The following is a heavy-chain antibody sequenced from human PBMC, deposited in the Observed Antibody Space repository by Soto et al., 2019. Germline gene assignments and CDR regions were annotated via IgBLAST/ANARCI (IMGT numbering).Heavy chain of an antibody. D-gene: IGHD3-22*01. CDR2: IFYIGST. CDR1: GGAINAYY. J-gene: IGHJ5*02. Sequence: SETLSLTCTVSGGAINAYYWSWIRQPPGKGLEWIGYIFYIGSTNYNPSLRSRVTISVDTSKNQFSLKLSSVTAADTAVYYCARHKGDGYDNSGQRLNWFAPWGQGTLVTVSS. V-gene: IGHV4-59*08. CDR3: ARHKGDGYDNSGQRLNWFAP.